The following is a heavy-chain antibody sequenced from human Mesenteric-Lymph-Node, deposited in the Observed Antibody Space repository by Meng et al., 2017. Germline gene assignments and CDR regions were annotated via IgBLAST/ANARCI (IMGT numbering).Heavy chain of an antibody. V-gene: IGHV1-18*01. CDR3: ARSKHYYGSGTYYKIPSEFDY. D-gene: IGHD3-10*01. J-gene: IGHJ4*02. Sequence: ASVKVSCKASGYIFTSYSITWVRQAPGQGLEWMGWISPYNGYTKTAQMLQGRVTLTTDTSTTTAYMELMSLTSDDTAVYYCARSKHYYGSGTYYKIPSEFDYWGQGTLVTVSS. CDR1: GYIFTSYS. CDR2: ISPYNGYT.